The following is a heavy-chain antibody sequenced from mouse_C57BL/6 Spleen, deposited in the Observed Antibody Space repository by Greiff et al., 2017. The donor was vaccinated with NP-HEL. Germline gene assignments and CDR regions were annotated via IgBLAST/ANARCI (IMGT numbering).Heavy chain of an antibody. CDR1: GFTFTDYY. CDR3: ARYKGYDGFYAMDY. D-gene: IGHD2-3*01. Sequence: DVMLVESGGGLVQPGGSLSLSCAASGFTFTDYYMSWVRQPPGKALEWLGFIRNKANGYTTEYSASVKGRFTISRDNSQSILYLQMNALRAEDSATYYCARYKGYDGFYAMDYWGQGTSVTVSS. V-gene: IGHV7-3*01. CDR2: IRNKANGYTT. J-gene: IGHJ4*01.